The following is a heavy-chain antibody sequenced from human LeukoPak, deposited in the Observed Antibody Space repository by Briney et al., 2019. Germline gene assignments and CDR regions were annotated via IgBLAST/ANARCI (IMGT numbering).Heavy chain of an antibody. J-gene: IGHJ6*02. CDR2: IWYDGSTK. CDR1: GFTFSSYG. V-gene: IGHV3-33*01. CDR3: ARELVRGVISLGVASGMDV. Sequence: GGSLRLSCAASGFTFSSYGMHWVRQAPGKGLEWVAVIWYDGSTKYYADSVKRRFTISRDNSKNTLYLQINSLRAEDTAVYYCARELVRGVISLGVASGMDVWGQGTTVTVSS. D-gene: IGHD3-10*01.